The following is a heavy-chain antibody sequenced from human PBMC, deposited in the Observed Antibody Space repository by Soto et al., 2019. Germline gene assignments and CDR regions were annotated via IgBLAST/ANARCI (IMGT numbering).Heavy chain of an antibody. CDR3: TRQPRSEDYYGMDV. CDR2: IRSKANSYAT. J-gene: IGHJ6*02. CDR1: GFTFSGSA. V-gene: IGHV3-73*01. Sequence: ILSCAASGFTFSGSAMHWVRQASGKGLEWVGRIRSKANSYATAYAASVKGRFTISRDDSKNTAYLQMNSLKTEDTAVYYSTRQPRSEDYYGMDVWGQGTTVTVSS.